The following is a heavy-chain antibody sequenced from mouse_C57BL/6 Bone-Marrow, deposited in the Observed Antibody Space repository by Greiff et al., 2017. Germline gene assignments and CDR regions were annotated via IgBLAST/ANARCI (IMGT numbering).Heavy chain of an antibody. J-gene: IGHJ4*01. V-gene: IGHV5-4*01. CDR1: GFTFSSYA. D-gene: IGHD1-1*01. Sequence: EVMLVESGGGLVKPGGSLKLSCAASGFTFSSYAMSWVRQTPEKRLEWVATISDGGSYTYYPANVKGRFTLSRDNAKNNLYLQMSHLKSEDTAMYYCAREGLLRARHYWGQGTSVTGSS. CDR2: ISDGGSYT. CDR3: AREGLLRARHY.